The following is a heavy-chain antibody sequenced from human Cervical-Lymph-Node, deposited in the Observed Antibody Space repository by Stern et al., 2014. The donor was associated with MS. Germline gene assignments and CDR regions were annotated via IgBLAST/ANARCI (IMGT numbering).Heavy chain of an antibody. CDR2: ATYDGSDQ. CDR3: ARDRGLTHYFYGMDV. D-gene: IGHD3-10*01. Sequence: VQLVESGGGVVQPGKSLRLSCAASGFTFSDYGMHWVRQAPGKGLEWVALATYDGSDQYYADSVKGRFTVSRDNSKNTVLLQMNGLRPEDTAVYFCARDRGLTHYFYGMDVWGQGTTVTASS. V-gene: IGHV3-30*03. J-gene: IGHJ6*02. CDR1: GFTFSDYG.